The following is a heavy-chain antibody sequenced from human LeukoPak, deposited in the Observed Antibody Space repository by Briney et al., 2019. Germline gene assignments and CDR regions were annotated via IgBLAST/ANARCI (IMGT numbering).Heavy chain of an antibody. V-gene: IGHV3-74*01. CDR2: INGDGSWT. J-gene: IGHJ6*02. D-gene: IGHD6-13*01. CDR1: GNYW. Sequence: GSLRLSCAASGNYWMHWVRQAPGKGLVWVSHINGDGSWTTYADSVKGRFTISRDNAKNSLYLQMNSLRAEDTAVYYCARGAAALEPPPYYGMDVWGQGTTVTVSS. CDR3: ARGAAALEPPPYYGMDV.